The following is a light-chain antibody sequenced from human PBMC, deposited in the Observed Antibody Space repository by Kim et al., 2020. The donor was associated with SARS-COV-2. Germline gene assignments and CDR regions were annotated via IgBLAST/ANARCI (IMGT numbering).Light chain of an antibody. CDR2: HVT. Sequence: YDYVSWYQQHPGKTPKLMIYHVTKRPSGVSTRFSASKSGDTASLAISGLQSEDEADYYCSSYASGDTWVFGGGTQLTVL. J-gene: IGLJ3*02. V-gene: IGLV2-14*03. CDR1: YDY. CDR3: SSYASGDTWV.